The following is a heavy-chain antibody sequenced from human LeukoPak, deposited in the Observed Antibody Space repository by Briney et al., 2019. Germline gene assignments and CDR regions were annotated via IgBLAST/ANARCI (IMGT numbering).Heavy chain of an antibody. J-gene: IGHJ6*03. D-gene: IGHD3-16*01. CDR2: ISGSGGST. Sequence: LTGGSLRLSCAASGFTFSSYAMSWVRQAPGKGLEWVSVISGSGGSTYYADSVKGRFTISRDNSKNTLYLQMNSLRAEDTAVYYCAKDRLIIYYYMDVWGKGTTVTVSS. V-gene: IGHV3-23*01. CDR1: GFTFSSYA. CDR3: AKDRLIIYYYMDV.